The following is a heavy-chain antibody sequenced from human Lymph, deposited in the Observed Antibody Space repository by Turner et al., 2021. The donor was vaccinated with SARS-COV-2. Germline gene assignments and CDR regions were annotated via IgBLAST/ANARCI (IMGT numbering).Heavy chain of an antibody. D-gene: IGHD2-8*01. Sequence: QVQLVQSGAEVKKPGSSVKVSCKASGGTFSSYAISWVRQAPGQGLEWMGGIIPILGIANYAQRFQGRVTITSDKSTSTADLELSRLRSEETAGYSGETRAAHGVGGGVFYYYYGMDVWGQGTTVTVSS. CDR1: GGTFSSYA. J-gene: IGHJ6*02. CDR3: ETRAAHGVGGGVFYYYYGMDV. CDR2: IIPILGIA. V-gene: IGHV1-69*10.